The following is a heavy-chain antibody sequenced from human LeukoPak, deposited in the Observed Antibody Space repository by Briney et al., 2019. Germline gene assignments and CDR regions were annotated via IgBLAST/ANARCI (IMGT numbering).Heavy chain of an antibody. CDR3: ASSGTRRPRAPFDY. V-gene: IGHV3-53*01. J-gene: IGHJ4*02. D-gene: IGHD5-12*01. CDR2: IYSGGST. CDR1: GFTVSSNY. Sequence: GGSLRLSCAASGFTVSSNYMSWVRQAPGKGLEWVSVIYSGGSTYYADSVKGRFTISRDNSKNTLYLQMNSLRAEDTAVYYCASSGTRRPRAPFDYWGQGTLVTVSS.